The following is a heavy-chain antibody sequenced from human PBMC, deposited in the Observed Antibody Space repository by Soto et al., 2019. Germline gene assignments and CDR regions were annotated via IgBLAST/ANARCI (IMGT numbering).Heavy chain of an antibody. CDR3: ARLVYYYGSGSYSGDY. CDR1: GGSISSSSYY. V-gene: IGHV4-39*01. J-gene: IGHJ4*02. D-gene: IGHD3-10*01. Sequence: SETLSLTCTVSGGSISSSSYYWGWIRQPPGKGLEWIGSIYYSGSTYYNPSLKSRVTISVDTSKNQFSLKLSSVTAADTAVYYCARLVYYYGSGSYSGDYWGQGTLVTVSS. CDR2: IYYSGST.